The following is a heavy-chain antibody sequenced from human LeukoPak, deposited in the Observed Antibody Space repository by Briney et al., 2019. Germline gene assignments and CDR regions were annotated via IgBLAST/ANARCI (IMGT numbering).Heavy chain of an antibody. D-gene: IGHD6-13*01. V-gene: IGHV1-46*01. CDR3: ARDPSEAAGTGGYYYYMDV. Sequence: LRASVKVSCKASGYTFTSYYMHWVRQAPGQGLEWMGIINPSGGSTSYSQKFQGRVTMTRDMSTSTVYMELSSLRSEDTAVYYCARDPSEAAGTGGYYYYMDVWGKGTTVTVSS. CDR2: INPSGGST. CDR1: GYTFTSYY. J-gene: IGHJ6*03.